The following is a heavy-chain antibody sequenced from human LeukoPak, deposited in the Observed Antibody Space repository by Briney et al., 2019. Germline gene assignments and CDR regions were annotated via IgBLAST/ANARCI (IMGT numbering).Heavy chain of an antibody. D-gene: IGHD6-13*01. V-gene: IGHV3-21*01. Sequence: PGGSLRLSCAASGFTFSSYSMNWVRQAPGKGLEWVSSISSSSSYIYYADSVKGRFTISRDNAKNSLYLQMNSLRAEDTAVYYCARDGIAAADGEVDYYYYMDVWGKGTTVTVSS. CDR2: ISSSSSYI. CDR3: ARDGIAAADGEVDYYYYMDV. CDR1: GFTFSSYS. J-gene: IGHJ6*03.